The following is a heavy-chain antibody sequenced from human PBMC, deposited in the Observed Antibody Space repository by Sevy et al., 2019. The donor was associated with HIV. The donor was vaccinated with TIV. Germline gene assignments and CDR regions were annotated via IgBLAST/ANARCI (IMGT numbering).Heavy chain of an antibody. CDR1: GFTFSSYG. CDR2: IKRDGSEK. V-gene: IGHV3-7*03. Sequence: GGSLRLSCAASGFTFSSYGMHWVRQAPAKGLEWVANIKRDGSEKYYVASVKGRFTISRDNAKNSLYLQMNSLRAEDTAVYYCARDCSSSTCLWGMDVWGQGTTVTVSS. J-gene: IGHJ6*02. D-gene: IGHD2-2*01. CDR3: ARDCSSSTCLWGMDV.